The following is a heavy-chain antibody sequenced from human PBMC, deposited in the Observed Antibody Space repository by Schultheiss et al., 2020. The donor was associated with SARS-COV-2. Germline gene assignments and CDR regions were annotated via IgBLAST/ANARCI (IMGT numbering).Heavy chain of an antibody. J-gene: IGHJ4*02. Sequence: GSLRLSCTVSGGSISSYYWSWIRQPPGKGLEWIGYIYYSGSTNYNPSLKSRVTISVDTSKNQFSLKLSSVTAADTAVYYCASFKTYSSGWYVFDYWGQGTLVTVSS. D-gene: IGHD6-19*01. CDR1: GGSISSYY. CDR2: IYYSGST. CDR3: ASFKTYSSGWYVFDY. V-gene: IGHV4-59*08.